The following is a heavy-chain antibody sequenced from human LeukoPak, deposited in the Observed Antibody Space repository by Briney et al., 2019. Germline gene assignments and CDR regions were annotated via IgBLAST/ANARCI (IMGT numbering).Heavy chain of an antibody. D-gene: IGHD3-16*01. V-gene: IGHV3-11*04. CDR2: IDSGSTTV. CDR1: GGSISSGGYY. Sequence: LSLTCTVSGGSISSGGYYWSWIRQHPGKGLEWVSYIDSGSTTVLYADSVKGRFTISRDNAKNSLYLQMNSLRDEDTAVYYCARDHNWGFDHWGQGTLVTVSS. J-gene: IGHJ4*02. CDR3: ARDHNWGFDH.